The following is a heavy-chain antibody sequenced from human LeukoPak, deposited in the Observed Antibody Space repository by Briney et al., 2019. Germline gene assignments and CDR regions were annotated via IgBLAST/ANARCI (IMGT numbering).Heavy chain of an antibody. J-gene: IGHJ4*02. CDR3: ARGITTLGSFDY. CDR1: GYTFTSYY. Sequence: ASVKVSCKPSGYTFTSYYMHWVRQAPGQGLEWMGMLNPSGGSTSYAQKFQGRVTMTRDTSTSTVYMELSSLKSEDTAAYYCARGITTLGSFDYWGQGTPVTVSS. V-gene: IGHV1-46*01. D-gene: IGHD3-3*01. CDR2: LNPSGGST.